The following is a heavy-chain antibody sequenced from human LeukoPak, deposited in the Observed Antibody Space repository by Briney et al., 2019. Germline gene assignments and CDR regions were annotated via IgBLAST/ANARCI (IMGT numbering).Heavy chain of an antibody. V-gene: IGHV1-2*02. CDR1: GYTSTGYY. CDR3: AREVIGYCSSTSCYRASFDWFDP. Sequence: GASVKVSCKASGYTSTGYYMHWVRQAPGQGLEWMGWINPNSGGTNYAQKFQGRVTMTRDTSISTAYMELSRLRSDDTAVYYCAREVIGYCSSTSCYRASFDWFDPWGQGTLVTVSS. J-gene: IGHJ5*02. D-gene: IGHD2-2*03. CDR2: INPNSGGT.